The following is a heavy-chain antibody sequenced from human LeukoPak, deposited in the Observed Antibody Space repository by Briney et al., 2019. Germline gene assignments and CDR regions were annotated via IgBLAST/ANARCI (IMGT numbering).Heavy chain of an antibody. D-gene: IGHD3-22*01. CDR2: INHSGTT. CDR3: ARGPRNYYDSSGYKSYFDY. J-gene: IGHJ4*02. Sequence: SETLSLTCAVYVGSFSDYYWAWIRQPPGKGLEWIGEINHSGTTNYSPSLKSRVTISLDTSKNQCSLKLSSVTAADTAVYYCARGPRNYYDSSGYKSYFDYWGRGTLVTVSS. V-gene: IGHV4-34*01. CDR1: VGSFSDYY.